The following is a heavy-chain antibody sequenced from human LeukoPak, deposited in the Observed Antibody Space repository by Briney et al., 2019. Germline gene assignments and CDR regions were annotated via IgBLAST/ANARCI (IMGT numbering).Heavy chain of an antibody. CDR2: TSGFGGNT. V-gene: IGHV3-23*01. CDR1: GFTLNSYI. J-gene: IGHJ4*02. CDR3: AKAYGVSAASATAIRTFVY. D-gene: IGHD2-21*02. Sequence: PGGSLRLSCAASGFTLNSYIMNWVRQAPGKGLEWVSSTSGFGGNTYYADSVKGRFTISRDNSRNTLYLQMNSLRAEDTAVYYWAKAYGVSAASATAIRTFVYWGQGALVTVSS.